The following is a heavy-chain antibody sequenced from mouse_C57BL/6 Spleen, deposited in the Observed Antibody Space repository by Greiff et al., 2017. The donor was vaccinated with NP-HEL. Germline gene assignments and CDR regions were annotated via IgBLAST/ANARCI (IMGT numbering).Heavy chain of an antibody. Sequence: QVTLKESGAELVRPGTSVKVSCKASGYAFTNYLIEWVKQRPGQGLEWIGVINPGSGGTNYNEKFKGKATLTADKSSSTAYMQLSSLTSEDSAVYFCARRQLRHGAMDYWGQGTSVTVSS. D-gene: IGHD3-2*02. CDR2: INPGSGGT. CDR3: ARRQLRHGAMDY. V-gene: IGHV1-54*01. J-gene: IGHJ4*01. CDR1: GYAFTNYL.